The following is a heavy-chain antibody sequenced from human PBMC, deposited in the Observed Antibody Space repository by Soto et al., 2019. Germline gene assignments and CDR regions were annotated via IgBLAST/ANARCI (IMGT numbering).Heavy chain of an antibody. D-gene: IGHD3-22*01. J-gene: IGHJ4*02. CDR1: GGTFSSYA. CDR2: IIPIFGTA. CDR3: ARDHSYYYDSSGYSPFRY. V-gene: IGHV1-69*13. Sequence: SVKVSCKASGGTFSSYAISWVRQAPGQGLEWMGGIIPIFGTANYAQKFQGRVTITADESTSTAYMELSSLRSEDTAVYYCARDHSYYYDSSGYSPFRYWGQGTLVTVS.